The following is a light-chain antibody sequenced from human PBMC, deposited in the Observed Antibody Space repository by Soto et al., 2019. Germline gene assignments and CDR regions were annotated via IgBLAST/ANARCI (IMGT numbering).Light chain of an antibody. V-gene: IGKV3-20*01. CDR1: QSVSSSY. Sequence: EIVLTQSPVTPSLSPGERATLSCRASQSVSSSYLAWYQQKPGQAPRLLIYGASSRATGIPDRFSGSGSGTDFTLTISRLEPEDFAVYYCQQYGSWVTFGPGTKGGYQ. CDR3: QQYGSWVT. J-gene: IGKJ3*01. CDR2: GAS.